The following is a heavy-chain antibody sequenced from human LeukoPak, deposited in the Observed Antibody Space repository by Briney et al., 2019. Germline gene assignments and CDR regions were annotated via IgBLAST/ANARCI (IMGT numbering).Heavy chain of an antibody. D-gene: IGHD6-19*01. V-gene: IGHV3-21*01. J-gene: IGHJ4*02. CDR3: ARQVAGDGHDY. Sequence: GALRLSCAASGFTFSSYSMNWVRQAPGKGLEWVSSISSSSSYIYYADSVKGRFTISRDNAKNSLYLQMNSLRAEDTAVCYCARQVAGDGHDYWGQGTLVTVSS. CDR1: GFTFSSYS. CDR2: ISSSSSYI.